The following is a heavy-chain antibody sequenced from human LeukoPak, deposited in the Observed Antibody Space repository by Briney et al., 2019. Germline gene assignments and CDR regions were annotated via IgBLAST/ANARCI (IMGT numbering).Heavy chain of an antibody. CDR1: GYTFTGYY. CDR2: INPNSGGT. V-gene: IGHV1-2*02. J-gene: IGHJ4*02. CDR3: ARVSGAVTNHYYFDY. Sequence: ASVKVSCKASGYTFTGYYMHWVRQAPGQGLEWMGWINPNSGGTNYAQKFQGRVTMTRDTSISTAYMELSRLRSDGTAVYYCARVSGAVTNHYYFDYWGQGTLVTVSS. D-gene: IGHD4-11*01.